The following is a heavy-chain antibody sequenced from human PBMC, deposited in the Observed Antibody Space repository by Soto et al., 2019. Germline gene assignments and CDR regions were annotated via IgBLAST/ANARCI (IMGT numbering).Heavy chain of an antibody. CDR1: GFTFSSYA. CDR3: AKVADDYGDYGRYYFDY. Sequence: PGGSLRLSCAASGFTFSSYAMSWVRQAPGKGLEWVSAISGSGGSTYYADSVKGRFTISRDNSKNTLYLQMNSLRAEDTAVYYYAKVADDYGDYGRYYFDYWGQGTLVTVSS. J-gene: IGHJ4*02. CDR2: ISGSGGST. V-gene: IGHV3-23*01. D-gene: IGHD4-17*01.